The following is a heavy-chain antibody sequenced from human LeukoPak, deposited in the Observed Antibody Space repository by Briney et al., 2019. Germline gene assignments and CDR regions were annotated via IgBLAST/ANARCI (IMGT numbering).Heavy chain of an antibody. J-gene: IGHJ4*02. CDR3: AKGRGTTVTSAANY. Sequence: GGSLRLSCAASGFTFSSYAMSWVRQAPGKGLEWVSSISGSNDNTYHADSVKDRFTISRDNSKNTLSLQMNSLRAEDTAVYYCAKGRGTTVTSAANYWGQGTLVTVSS. CDR1: GFTFSSYA. V-gene: IGHV3-23*01. CDR2: ISGSNDNT. D-gene: IGHD4-17*01.